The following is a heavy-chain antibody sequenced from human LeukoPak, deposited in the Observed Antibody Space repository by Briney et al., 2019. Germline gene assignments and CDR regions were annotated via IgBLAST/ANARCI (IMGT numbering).Heavy chain of an antibody. V-gene: IGHV3-23*01. CDR1: GFTFSSYA. CDR2: ICSSDNSR. Sequence: EGSLRLSCVASGFTFSSYAMSWVRQAPGKGLEWVSGICSSDNSRYYADSVKGRFTISRDNSKNTLYLQMNSLRADDTAVYYCAKQTTTSCYTGSDYWGQGTLVTVSS. D-gene: IGHD2-2*02. J-gene: IGHJ4*02. CDR3: AKQTTTSCYTGSDY.